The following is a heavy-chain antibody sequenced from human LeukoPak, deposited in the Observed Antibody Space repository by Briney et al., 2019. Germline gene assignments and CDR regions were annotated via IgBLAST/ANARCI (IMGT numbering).Heavy chain of an antibody. CDR2: ITNKAFGGTA. CDR3: TRDEYGVGSNFFDY. D-gene: IGHD4-17*01. CDR1: GFNFGDYA. J-gene: IGHJ4*02. V-gene: IGHV3-49*03. Sequence: GGSLRLSCTASGFNFGDYAMSWFRQAPEKGLEGVGFITNKAFGGTAEYAASVKGRFTISRDDSRSIAYLQMDNLRAEDTGVYYCTRDEYGVGSNFFDYWGQGTLVTVST.